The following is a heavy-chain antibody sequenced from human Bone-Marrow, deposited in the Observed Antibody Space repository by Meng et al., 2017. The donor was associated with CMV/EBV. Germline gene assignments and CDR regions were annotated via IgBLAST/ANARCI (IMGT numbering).Heavy chain of an antibody. Sequence: GESLKISCAASGFTFSSYGMHWVRQAPGKGLEWVSSISSSSSYIYYADSVKGRFTISRDNAKNTLYLQMNSLRAEDTAVYYCARDRNYYDSSGYYATLGFDYWGQGTLVTVSS. J-gene: IGHJ4*02. CDR3: ARDRNYYDSSGYYATLGFDY. CDR1: GFTFSSYG. V-gene: IGHV3-21*01. CDR2: ISSSSSYI. D-gene: IGHD3-22*01.